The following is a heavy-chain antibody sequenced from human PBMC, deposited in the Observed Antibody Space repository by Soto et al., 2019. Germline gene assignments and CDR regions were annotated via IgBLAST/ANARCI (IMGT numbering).Heavy chain of an antibody. CDR1: GFTFSSYS. CDR2: INGDGTTT. CDR3: ARVSSPYYDFWGGFHSYFAY. V-gene: IGHV3-74*01. D-gene: IGHD3-3*01. J-gene: IGHJ4*02. Sequence: GGSLRLCCAASGFTFSSYSMNWVRQAPGKGLEWVSRINGDGTTTNYADSVKGRFSISRDNAKKTLYLQLNSLRADDTGVYYCARVSSPYYDFWGGFHSYFAYWGQGALVTVSS.